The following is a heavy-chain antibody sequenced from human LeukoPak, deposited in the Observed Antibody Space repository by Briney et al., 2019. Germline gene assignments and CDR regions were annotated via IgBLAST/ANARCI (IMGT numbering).Heavy chain of an antibody. CDR2: IYYGGST. D-gene: IGHD3-22*01. CDR1: GGSISGNTYY. Sequence: SETLSLTCTVSGGSISGNTYYWDWIRQPPGKGLECIGSIYYGGSTYYNPSLKSRVIISVDTSKNQFSLKLSSVTAADTAVYYCARAYYYASSAFDIWGQGTMVTVSS. V-gene: IGHV4-39*01. CDR3: ARAYYYASSAFDI. J-gene: IGHJ3*02.